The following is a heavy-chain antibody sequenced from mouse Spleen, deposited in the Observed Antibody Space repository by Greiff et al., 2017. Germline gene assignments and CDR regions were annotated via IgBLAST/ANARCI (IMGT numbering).Heavy chain of an antibody. Sequence: EVQLQQSGPELVKPGASVKIPCKASGYTFTDYNMDWVKQSHGKSLEWIGDINPNNGGTIYNQKFKGKATLTVDKSSSTAYMELRSLTSEDTAVYYCARSYDGYYNYAMDYWGQGTSVTVSS. V-gene: IGHV1-18*01. CDR1: GYTFTDYN. D-gene: IGHD2-3*01. CDR3: ARSYDGYYNYAMDY. J-gene: IGHJ4*01. CDR2: INPNNGGT.